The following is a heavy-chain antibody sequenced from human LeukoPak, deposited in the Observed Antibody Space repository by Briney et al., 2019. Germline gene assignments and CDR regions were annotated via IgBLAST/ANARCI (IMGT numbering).Heavy chain of an antibody. J-gene: IGHJ4*02. CDR1: GESFSGYY. CDR2: INHSGST. Sequence: PSETLSLTCAVYGESFSGYYWSWIRQPPVKGLEWIGEINHSGSTNYNPSLKSRVTISVDTSKNQFSLKLSSVTAADTAVYYCARFFYGSGSLDYWGQGTLVTVSS. D-gene: IGHD3-10*01. CDR3: ARFFYGSGSLDY. V-gene: IGHV4-34*01.